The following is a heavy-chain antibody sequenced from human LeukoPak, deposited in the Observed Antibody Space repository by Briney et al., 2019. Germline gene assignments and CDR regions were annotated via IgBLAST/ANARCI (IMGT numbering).Heavy chain of an antibody. D-gene: IGHD5-18*01. CDR2: IYPGDSDT. V-gene: IGHV5-51*01. Sequence: KGGESLQISCQGSGYSFTSYWIGWVRQMPGKGLEWMGIIYPGDSDTRYSPSFQGQVTISADKSISTAYLQWSSLKASDTAMYYCAREDTAMSEDAFDIWGQGTMVTVSS. CDR3: AREDTAMSEDAFDI. J-gene: IGHJ3*02. CDR1: GYSFTSYW.